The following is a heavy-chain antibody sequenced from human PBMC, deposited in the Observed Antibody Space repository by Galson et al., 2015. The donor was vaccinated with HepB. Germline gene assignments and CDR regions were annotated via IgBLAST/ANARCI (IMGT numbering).Heavy chain of an antibody. D-gene: IGHD1-26*01. CDR2: ISWGSNYI. V-gene: IGHV3-21*01. J-gene: IGHJ4*02. CDR3: ARQVGFTSGSYDY. CDR1: GFTFSRFT. Sequence: SLRLSCAASGFTFSRFTMNWVRHVPGKGLEWVSSISWGSNYIYYADSVKGRFTISRDNAKNSLFLQVSSLGVEDTAVYYCARQVGFTSGSYDYWGQGTLVTVSS.